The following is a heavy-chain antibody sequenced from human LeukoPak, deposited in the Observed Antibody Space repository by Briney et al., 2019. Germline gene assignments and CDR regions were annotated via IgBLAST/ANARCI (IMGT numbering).Heavy chain of an antibody. CDR3: AKDGGSYYLLIWFDP. D-gene: IGHD1-26*01. J-gene: IGHJ5*02. V-gene: IGHV3-7*01. Sequence: GGSLRLSCVASGISFSSYWMAWVRQAPGKGLEWVANIKYDGTHKFYAGSVKGRFTISRDNSKNTLYLQMNSLRAEDTAVYYCAKDGGSYYLLIWFDPWGQGTLVTVSS. CDR1: GISFSSYW. CDR2: IKYDGTHK.